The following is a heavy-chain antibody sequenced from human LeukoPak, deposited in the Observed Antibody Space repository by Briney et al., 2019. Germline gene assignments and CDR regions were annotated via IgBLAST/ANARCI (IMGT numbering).Heavy chain of an antibody. CDR2: IYTSGST. D-gene: IGHD3-9*01. CDR1: GGSISSYY. CDR3: ARDDSEVRYFDWPDYYYYYGMDV. V-gene: IGHV4-4*07. Sequence: SETLSLTCTVSGGSISSYYWSWIRQPAGKGLEWIGRIYTSGSTNYNPSLKSRVTMSVDTSKNQFSLKLSSVTAADTAVYYRARDDSEVRYFDWPDYYYYYGMDVWGQGTTVTVSS. J-gene: IGHJ6*02.